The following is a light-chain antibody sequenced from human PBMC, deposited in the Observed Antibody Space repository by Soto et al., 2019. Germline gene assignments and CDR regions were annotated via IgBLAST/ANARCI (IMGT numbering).Light chain of an antibody. J-gene: IGKJ2*01. CDR2: GAS. CDR3: QQYNNWLPMYT. V-gene: IGKV3-15*01. Sequence: EIVMTQSPATLSVSPGERATLSCRASQSVSSNLAWYQQKPGHAPRLLIYGASTRATGIPARFSGSGSGTEFTLTISSLQSEDFAVYYCQQYNNWLPMYTFGQGTKLEIK. CDR1: QSVSSN.